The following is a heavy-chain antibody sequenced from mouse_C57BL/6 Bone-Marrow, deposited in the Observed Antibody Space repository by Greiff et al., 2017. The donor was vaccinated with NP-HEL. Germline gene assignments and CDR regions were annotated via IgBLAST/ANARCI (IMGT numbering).Heavy chain of an antibody. Sequence: VQLQQSGAELVKPGASVKLSCKAPGYTFTEYTIHWVKQRSGQGLEWIGWFYPGSGSIKYNEKFKDKATLTEDKSSSTVYMELSRLTSEDSAVYFCARHEDKRTTVVARYFDVWGTGTTVTVSS. CDR2: FYPGSGSI. CDR3: ARHEDKRTTVVARYFDV. J-gene: IGHJ1*03. V-gene: IGHV1-62-2*01. CDR1: GYTFTEYT. D-gene: IGHD1-1*01.